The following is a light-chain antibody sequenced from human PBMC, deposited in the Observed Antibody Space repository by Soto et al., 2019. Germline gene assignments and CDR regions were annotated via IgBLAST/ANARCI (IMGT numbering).Light chain of an antibody. V-gene: IGKV1-5*01. CDR1: QSISSW. CDR3: QQYNSYSPLT. CDR2: DAS. J-gene: IGKJ4*01. Sequence: DIQMTQSPSTLSASVGDSVTITCRASQSISSWLAWYQQKPGKAPKLLIYDASSLESGVPSRFSGSGSGTEFTLTISSLPPDDFATYYCQQYNSYSPLTFGGGTKVDIK.